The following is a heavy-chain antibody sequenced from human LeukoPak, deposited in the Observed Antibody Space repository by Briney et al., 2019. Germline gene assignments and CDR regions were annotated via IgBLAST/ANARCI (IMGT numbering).Heavy chain of an antibody. CDR3: AKDTYYYGSGSYNNGMDV. CDR2: ISGSGGST. D-gene: IGHD3-10*01. V-gene: IGHV3-23*01. CDR1: GFTFSSYA. Sequence: GGSLRLSCAASGFTFSSYAMSWVRQAPGKGLEWVSAISGSGGSTYYGDSVKGRFTISRDNPKNTLYLQMNSLRAEDTAVYYCAKDTYYYGSGSYNNGMDVWGQGTTVTVSS. J-gene: IGHJ6*02.